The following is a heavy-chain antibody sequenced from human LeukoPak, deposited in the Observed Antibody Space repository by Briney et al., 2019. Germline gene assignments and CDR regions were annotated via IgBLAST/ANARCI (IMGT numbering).Heavy chain of an antibody. CDR2: VNRSGST. CDR1: GGSFSGHY. CDR3: ARISMYSSSWPPGGEEFDP. J-gene: IGHJ5*02. D-gene: IGHD6-13*01. V-gene: IGHV4-34*01. Sequence: KASETLSLTCAVYGGSFSGHYWSWIRQPPGKGLEWIGEVNRSGSTNYNPSLKSRVTISVDTSKNQFSLRLSSVTAADTAVYYCARISMYSSSWPPGGEEFDPWGQGTLVTVSS.